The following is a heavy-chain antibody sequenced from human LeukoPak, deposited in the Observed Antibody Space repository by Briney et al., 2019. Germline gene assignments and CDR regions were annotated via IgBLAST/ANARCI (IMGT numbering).Heavy chain of an antibody. V-gene: IGHV4-4*02. Sequence: SSETLSLTCAVSGGSISSSNWWSWVRQPPGKGLEWIGEIYHSGSTNYNPSLKSRVTISVDKSKNQFSLKLSSVTAADTAVYYCARTSGYSSSSFGYWGQGTLVTVSS. CDR1: GGSISSSNW. D-gene: IGHD6-13*01. CDR2: IYHSGST. J-gene: IGHJ4*02. CDR3: ARTSGYSSSSFGY.